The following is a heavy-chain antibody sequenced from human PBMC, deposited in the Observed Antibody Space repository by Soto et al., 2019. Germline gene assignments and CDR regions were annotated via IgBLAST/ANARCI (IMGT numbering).Heavy chain of an antibody. Sequence: QLQLQESGSGLVKPSQTVSLTCAVSGGSISSGDYSWNWIRQPPGKGLEWIGNIYHSGSTSYNPSLKSRVTISVDRSKNQFSLKLNSVTAADTAVYYCARGFIMIVEKWYFDLWGRGTLVTVSS. CDR1: GGSISSGDYS. D-gene: IGHD3-22*01. CDR2: IYHSGST. J-gene: IGHJ2*01. V-gene: IGHV4-30-2*01. CDR3: ARGFIMIVEKWYFDL.